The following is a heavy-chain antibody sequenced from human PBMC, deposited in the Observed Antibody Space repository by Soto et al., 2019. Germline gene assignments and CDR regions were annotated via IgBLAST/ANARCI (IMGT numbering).Heavy chain of an antibody. D-gene: IGHD2-8*01. CDR2: IYYSGST. V-gene: IGHV4-31*01. Sequence: QVQLQESGPGLVKPSQTLSLTCTVSGGSISSGGYYWSWIRQHPGKGLEWIGYIYYSGSTYYNPSLKRPVNISGDTAKNQFSLKLSSVTAADTAVYYCARAYGVWAFDFWGQGTMVTVSS. J-gene: IGHJ3*01. CDR3: ARAYGVWAFDF. CDR1: GGSISSGGYY.